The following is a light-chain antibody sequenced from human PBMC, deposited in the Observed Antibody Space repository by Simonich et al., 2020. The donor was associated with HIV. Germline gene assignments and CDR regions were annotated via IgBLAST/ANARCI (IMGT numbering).Light chain of an antibody. V-gene: IGKV3D-11*02. J-gene: IGKJ5*01. CDR1: QSVSSY. CDR2: DAS. Sequence: EIVLTQSPATLSLSPGQRATLTCRARQSVSSYLTWYQQKPGQAPRPLICDASNRATGIPARFSGSGPGTDFTLTISSLEPEDFAVYYCQQRSNCPITFGQGTRLEIK. CDR3: QQRSNCPIT.